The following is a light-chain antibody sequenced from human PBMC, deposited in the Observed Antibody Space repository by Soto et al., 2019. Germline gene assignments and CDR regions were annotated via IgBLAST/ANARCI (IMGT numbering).Light chain of an antibody. J-gene: IGLJ2*01. CDR2: EVT. V-gene: IGLV2-23*02. CDR1: SSDVGSHNF. CDR3: CSYAGTTTWV. Sequence: QSALTQPASVSGAPVQSITISCTGTSSDVGSHNFVSWYQQRPGKAPKLMIFEVTKRPSGVSSRFSASKSGNTAFLTISGVQAEDEADYYCCSYAGTTTWVFGGGTKVTVL.